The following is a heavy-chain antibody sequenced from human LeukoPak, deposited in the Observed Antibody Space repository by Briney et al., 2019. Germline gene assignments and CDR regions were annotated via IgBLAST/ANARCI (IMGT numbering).Heavy chain of an antibody. CDR1: GYTFTSYD. D-gene: IGHD3-22*01. Sequence: ASVKVSCKASGYTFTSYDINWVRQATGQGLEWMGWMNPNSGNTGYAQKFQGRVTMTRNTSISTAYMELSSLRSEDTAVYYCAIWGAYYYDSSGKNIDYWGQGTLVTVSS. V-gene: IGHV1-8*01. CDR3: AIWGAYYYDSSGKNIDY. CDR2: MNPNSGNT. J-gene: IGHJ4*02.